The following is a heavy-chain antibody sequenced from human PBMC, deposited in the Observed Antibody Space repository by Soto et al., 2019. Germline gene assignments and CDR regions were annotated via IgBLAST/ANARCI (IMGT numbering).Heavy chain of an antibody. D-gene: IGHD1-1*01. CDR2: IVVGSGNT. J-gene: IGHJ6*02. CDR1: GFTFTSSA. V-gene: IGHV1-58*01. Sequence: QMQLVQSGPEVKKPGTSVKVSCKASGFTFTSSAVQWVRQARGQRLEWIGWIVVGSGNTNYAQKFQEXXHXTXXMSTSTAYMELSSLRSEDTAVYYCAAGRRLYGMDVWGQGTTVTVSS. CDR3: AAGRRLYGMDV.